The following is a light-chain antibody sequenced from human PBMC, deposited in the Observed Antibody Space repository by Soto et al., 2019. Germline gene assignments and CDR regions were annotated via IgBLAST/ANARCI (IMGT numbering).Light chain of an antibody. CDR3: CSYCLNRI. CDR1: SGDVGKYNL. V-gene: IGLV2-23*02. CDR2: EVT. Sequence: QSALSQPASVFGSPGQSITISCIGTSGDVGKYNLVSWYQQHPDKAPKLIIYEVTKRPPGVSDRFSGSSSGDTASLSSSGLQAEDEDNYYCCSYCLNRIFGGGTEVTVI. J-gene: IGLJ2*01.